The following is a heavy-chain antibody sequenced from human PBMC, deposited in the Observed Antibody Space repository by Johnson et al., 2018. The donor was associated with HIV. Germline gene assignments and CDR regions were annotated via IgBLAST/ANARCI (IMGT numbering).Heavy chain of an antibody. CDR2: ISWNSHIV. J-gene: IGHJ3*02. D-gene: IGHD3-10*01. Sequence: VQLVESGGGLVKPGGSLRLSCAASGFIFSDAWMSWVRQAPGKGLEWVAGISWNSHIVDYADSVKGRVTISRDTAKNSLYLQMNTLRPEDTAVYYCTTDLELAGLWFGELWDDAFDIWGQGTMVTVSS. CDR3: TTDLELAGLWFGELWDDAFDI. V-gene: IGHV3-9*01. CDR1: GFIFSDAW.